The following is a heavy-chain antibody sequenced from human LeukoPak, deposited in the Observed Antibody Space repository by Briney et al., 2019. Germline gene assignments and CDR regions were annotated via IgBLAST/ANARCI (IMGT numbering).Heavy chain of an antibody. CDR2: VSPYNGNT. Sequence: ASVKVSCKASGGTFSSYAISWVRQAPGQGLEWMGGVSPYNGNTYYSQRFQDRVTITKDTSTGTAYMDLRNLRTDDTAMYYCARNGRVRRVVKDLFEYWGQGTLVAASS. CDR3: ARNGRVRRVVKDLFEY. J-gene: IGHJ4*02. D-gene: IGHD3-10*01. CDR1: GGTFSSYA. V-gene: IGHV1-18*01.